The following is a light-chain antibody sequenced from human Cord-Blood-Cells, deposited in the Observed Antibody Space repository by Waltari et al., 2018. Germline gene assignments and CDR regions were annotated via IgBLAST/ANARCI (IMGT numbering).Light chain of an antibody. CDR1: QSVSSN. CDR3: QQYNNWQYS. J-gene: IGKJ2*03. V-gene: IGKV3-15*01. CDR2: GAS. Sequence: EIVMTQSPASPYVAPGERATLSCRASQSVSSNLAWYQQKPGQAPRLLIYGASTRATGIPARFSGSGSGTEFTLTISSLQSEDFAVYYCQQYNNWQYSFGQGTKLEIK.